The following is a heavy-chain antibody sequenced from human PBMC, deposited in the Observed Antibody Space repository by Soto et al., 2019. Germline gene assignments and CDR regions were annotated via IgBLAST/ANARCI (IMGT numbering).Heavy chain of an antibody. J-gene: IGHJ4*02. V-gene: IGHV3-74*01. CDR1: GFTLSNYW. CDR2: INTDGSTT. Sequence: EVQLVESGGVSVQPGGSLRLSCTASGFTLSNYWMHWVRQAPGKGLVWVSRINTDGSTTTYADSVKGRFIISRDNAKNTLYLQMNRLRDEDTAVYYCVRIRRGDGYTFGYWGQGTLVTVSS. CDR3: VRIRRGDGYTFGY. D-gene: IGHD5-12*01.